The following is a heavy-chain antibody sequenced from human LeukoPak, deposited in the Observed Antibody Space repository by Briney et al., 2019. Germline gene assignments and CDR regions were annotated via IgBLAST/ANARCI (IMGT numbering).Heavy chain of an antibody. J-gene: IGHJ4*02. CDR3: ARGSTGDKSNN. D-gene: IGHD7-27*01. CDR2: IYYSGTT. Sequence: SQTLSLTCTVSGVSITSGGYSWRWIRQLPGKGLEWIGYIYYSGTTSYNPSLKSRLTISLDTSENQFSLKLSSVTAADTAVYYCARGSTGDKSNNWGQGTLVTVSS. CDR1: GVSITSGGYS. V-gene: IGHV4-31*03.